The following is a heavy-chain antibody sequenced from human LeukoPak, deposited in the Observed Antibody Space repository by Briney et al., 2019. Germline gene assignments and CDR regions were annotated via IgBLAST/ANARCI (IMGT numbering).Heavy chain of an antibody. CDR3: ARDTSYRMDV. D-gene: IGHD2/OR15-2a*01. J-gene: IGHJ6*02. V-gene: IGHV3-74*01. Sequence: SGGSLRLSCAASGFTFSIYWLHWVRQAPGKGLVWVARINGDGSSTTYADSVKGRFTISRDNAKNTLYLHMNTLRAEDTAVYYCARDTSYRMDVWGQGTTVTVSS. CDR2: INGDGSST. CDR1: GFTFSIYW.